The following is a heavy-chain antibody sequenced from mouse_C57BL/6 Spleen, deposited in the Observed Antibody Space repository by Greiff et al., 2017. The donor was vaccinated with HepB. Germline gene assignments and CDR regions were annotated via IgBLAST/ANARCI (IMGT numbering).Heavy chain of an antibody. D-gene: IGHD2-1*01. J-gene: IGHJ4*01. CDR2: ISDGGSYT. CDR3: ARGKSLLGTMDY. CDR1: GFTFSSYA. V-gene: IGHV5-4*03. Sequence: EVMLVESGGGLVKPGGSLKLSCAASGFTFSSYAMSWVRQTPEKRLEWVATISDGGSYTYYPDNVKGRFTISRDNAKNNLYLQMSHLKSEDTAMYYCARGKSLLGTMDYWGQGTSVTVSS.